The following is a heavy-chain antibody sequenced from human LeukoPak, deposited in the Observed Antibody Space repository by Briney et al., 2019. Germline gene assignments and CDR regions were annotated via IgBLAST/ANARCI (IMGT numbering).Heavy chain of an antibody. Sequence: VASVKVSCKASGYTFSAYYMHWVRQAPGQGLEWMGWINPNSGGTNYAQKFQGRVTMTRDTSISTAYMELSRLRSDDTAVYYCARDGDAGAFDIWGQGTMVTVSS. CDR2: INPNSGGT. CDR1: GYTFSAYY. D-gene: IGHD7-27*01. J-gene: IGHJ3*02. CDR3: ARDGDAGAFDI. V-gene: IGHV1-2*02.